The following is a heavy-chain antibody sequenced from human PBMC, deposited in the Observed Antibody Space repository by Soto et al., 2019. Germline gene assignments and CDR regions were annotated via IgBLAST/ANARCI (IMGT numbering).Heavy chain of an antibody. J-gene: IGHJ6*02. D-gene: IGHD2-2*01. CDR3: VVVPAAMYYYYGMDV. Sequence: GESLKISRKGSGYSFTSYWISWVRQMPGKGLEWMGRIDPSDSYTNYSPSFQGHVTISADKSISTAYLQWSSLKASDTAMYYCVVVPAAMYYYYGMDVWGQGTTVTVSS. CDR1: GYSFTSYW. CDR2: IDPSDSYT. V-gene: IGHV5-10-1*01.